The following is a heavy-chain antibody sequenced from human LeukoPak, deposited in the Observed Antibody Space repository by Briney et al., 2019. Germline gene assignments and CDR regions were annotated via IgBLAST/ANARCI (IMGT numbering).Heavy chain of an antibody. CDR2: INHSGST. J-gene: IGHJ4*02. Sequence: SETLSLTCAVYGGSFSGYYWSWIRQPPGKGLEWIGEINHSGSTNYNPSLKSRVTISADTSKNQFSLKLSSVTAADTAVYYCARRSVVVVAAQHRIFDYWGQGTLVTVSS. D-gene: IGHD2-15*01. CDR3: ARRSVVVVAAQHRIFDY. V-gene: IGHV4-34*01. CDR1: GGSFSGYY.